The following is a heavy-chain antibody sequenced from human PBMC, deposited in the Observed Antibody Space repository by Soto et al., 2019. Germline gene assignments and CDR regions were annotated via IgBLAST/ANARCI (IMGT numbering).Heavy chain of an antibody. CDR3: AKVMVGATNYYYYGMDV. D-gene: IGHD1-26*01. Sequence: HPGGSLRLSCAASGFTFSSYAMSWVRQAPGKGLEWVSAISGSGGSTYYADSVKGRFTISRDNSKNTLYLQMNSLRAEDTAVYYCAKVMVGATNYYYYGMDVWGQGTTVTVSS. CDR1: GFTFSSYA. J-gene: IGHJ6*02. V-gene: IGHV3-23*01. CDR2: ISGSGGST.